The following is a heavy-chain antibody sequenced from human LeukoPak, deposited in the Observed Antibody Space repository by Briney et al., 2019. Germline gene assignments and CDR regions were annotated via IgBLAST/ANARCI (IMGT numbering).Heavy chain of an antibody. CDR2: IRSKTNGGTT. Sequence: GGSLRLSCTASGFTFGDFAMGWVRQAPGKGLEWVGVIRSKTNGGTTEYAASVKGRFTISRDDSENIAYLQMNSLKTEDTAVYYCARRDGNNYLGGYWGRGTLVTVSS. D-gene: IGHD5-24*01. V-gene: IGHV3-49*04. CDR1: GFTFGDFA. CDR3: ARRDGNNYLGGY. J-gene: IGHJ4*02.